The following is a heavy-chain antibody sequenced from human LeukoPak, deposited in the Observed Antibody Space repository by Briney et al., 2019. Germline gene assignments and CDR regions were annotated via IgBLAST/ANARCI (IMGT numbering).Heavy chain of an antibody. Sequence: GGSLRLSCAASGFTFSSYGMSWVRQAPGKGLEWVSAISGSGGSTYYADSVKGRFTISRDNSKNTLYLQMNSLRAEDTAVYYCAKAWGSNDYYYYYYMDVWGKGTTVTISS. CDR1: GFTFSSYG. CDR3: AKAWGSNDYYYYYYMDV. V-gene: IGHV3-23*01. CDR2: ISGSGGST. D-gene: IGHD3-16*01. J-gene: IGHJ6*03.